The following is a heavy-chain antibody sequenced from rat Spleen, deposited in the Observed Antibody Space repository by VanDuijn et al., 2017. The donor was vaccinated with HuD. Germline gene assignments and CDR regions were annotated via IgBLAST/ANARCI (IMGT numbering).Heavy chain of an antibody. CDR3: ARREYGGFFGYFDF. CDR1: GFTFSNYD. D-gene: IGHD1-11*01. V-gene: IGHV5S13*01. CDR2: ISTGGGNT. J-gene: IGHJ2*01. Sequence: EVQLVESGGGLVQPGRSLKLSCAASGFTFSNYDMAWVRQAPTKGLEWVASISTGGGNTYYPDSVKGRFTISRDNAQNTLYLQMDSLRSEDTATYYCARREYGGFFGYFDFWGQGVMVTVSS.